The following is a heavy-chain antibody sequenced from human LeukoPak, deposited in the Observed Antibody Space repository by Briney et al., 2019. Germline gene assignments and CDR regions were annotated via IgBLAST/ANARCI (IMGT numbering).Heavy chain of an antibody. CDR1: GFTFSNCA. CDR3: ARIYAGGSFFDY. J-gene: IGHJ4*02. Sequence: GGSLRLSCAASGFTFSNCAMNWVRQAPGKGLEWVSAISGSGGSTYYADSVKGRFTISRDNSKNTLYLQMNSLRAEDTAVYFCARIYAGGSFFDYWGQGTLVTVSS. D-gene: IGHD3-10*01. CDR2: ISGSGGST. V-gene: IGHV3-23*01.